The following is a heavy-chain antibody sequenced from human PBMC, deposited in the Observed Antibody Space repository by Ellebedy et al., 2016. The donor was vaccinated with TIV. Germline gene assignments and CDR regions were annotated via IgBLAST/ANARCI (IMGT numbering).Heavy chain of an antibody. D-gene: IGHD3-10*01. CDR1: GYTFTSYA. J-gene: IGHJ6*02. V-gene: IGHV1-3*01. CDR3: ARDATMVRGHTLLGYYGMDV. Sequence: ASVKVSCKASGYTFTSYAMHWVRQAPGQRLEWMGWINAGNGNTKYSQKFQGRVTITRDTSASTAYMELSSLRSEDTAVYYCARDATMVRGHTLLGYYGMDVWGQGTTVTVSS. CDR2: INAGNGNT.